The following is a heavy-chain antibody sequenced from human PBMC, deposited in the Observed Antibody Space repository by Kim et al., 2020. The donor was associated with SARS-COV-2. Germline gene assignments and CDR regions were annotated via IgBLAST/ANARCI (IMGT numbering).Heavy chain of an antibody. J-gene: IGHJ4*02. Sequence: YADSSKGRFTISRDNSKNTLYLQMNGLWAEDTAVYYCAKDSDVVVTAPLYWGQGTLVTVSS. V-gene: IGHV3-23*01. CDR3: AKDSDVVVTAPLY. D-gene: IGHD2-21*02.